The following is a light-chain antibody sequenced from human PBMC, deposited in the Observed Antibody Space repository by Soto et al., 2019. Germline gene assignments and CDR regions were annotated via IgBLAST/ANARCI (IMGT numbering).Light chain of an antibody. CDR2: DGS. Sequence: DIQMTQSPSTLSASLGDRVTITCRASQSVSRWLAWYQQKPGKAPKLLISDGSNLERGVPSRCSGSGAGTEFTLTISSLETDDVATYYCQQYSSYASFGQGTKVE. V-gene: IGKV1-5*01. CDR1: QSVSRW. CDR3: QQYSSYAS. J-gene: IGKJ1*01.